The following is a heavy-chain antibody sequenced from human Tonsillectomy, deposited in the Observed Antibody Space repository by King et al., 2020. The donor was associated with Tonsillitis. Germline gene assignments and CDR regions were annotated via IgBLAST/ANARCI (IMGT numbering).Heavy chain of an antibody. CDR3: ARETEMAGYYFDY. J-gene: IGHJ4*02. D-gene: IGHD5-24*01. Sequence: VQLVESGGGLVQPGGSLRLSCAASGFTFSSYWMHCVRQAPGKGLWWVSRSIMDGSTTSYADSVKGRFTISRDNAKNTLYLQMNSLRAEDTAVYYCARETEMAGYYFDYWGQGTLVTVSS. CDR1: GFTFSSYW. V-gene: IGHV3-74*01. CDR2: SIMDGSTT.